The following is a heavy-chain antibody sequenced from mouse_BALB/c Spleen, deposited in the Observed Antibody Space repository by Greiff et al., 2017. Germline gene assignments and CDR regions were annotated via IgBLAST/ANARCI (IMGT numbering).Heavy chain of an antibody. CDR3: ARHEDVLYYGNRVPLPWFAY. CDR2: FYPGSGSI. CDR1: GYTFTEYI. D-gene: IGHD2-1*01. Sequence: QVQLQQSGAELVKPGASVKLSCKASGYTFTEYIIHWVKQRSGQGLEWIGWFYPGSGSIKYNEKFKDKATLTADKSSSTVYMELSRLTSEDSAVYFCARHEDVLYYGNRVPLPWFAYWGQGTLVTVSA. V-gene: IGHV1-62-2*01. J-gene: IGHJ3*01.